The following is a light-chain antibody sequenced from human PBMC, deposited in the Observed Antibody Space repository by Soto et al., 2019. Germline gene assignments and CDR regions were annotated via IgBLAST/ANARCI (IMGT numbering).Light chain of an antibody. V-gene: IGLV2-11*01. CDR1: SSDVGAYKY. CDR2: DVS. Sequence: QSALTQPRSVSGSPGQSVSISCTGTSSDVGAYKYISWYQQRPGTAPKLVIYDVSKRPSGVPDRFSGSKSGNTASLTISGLQAEDGADYYCCSYAGSYIYVFGTGTKVTVL. J-gene: IGLJ1*01. CDR3: CSYAGSYIYV.